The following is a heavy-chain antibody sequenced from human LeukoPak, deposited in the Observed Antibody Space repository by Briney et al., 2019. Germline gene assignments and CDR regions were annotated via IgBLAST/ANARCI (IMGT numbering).Heavy chain of an antibody. CDR3: ARESRYYYDSSDYYGNYYYYGMDV. CDR2: INAYNVNT. CDR1: GSTFTSYG. J-gene: IGHJ6*02. D-gene: IGHD3-22*01. V-gene: IGHV1-18*01. Sequence: ASVKASCKPSGSTFTSYGTSWLRQAPGQGLEWMGWINAYNVNTNSPQKLQDRVTMTTDTSTSTAYMELRNLRSDDTAVYYCARESRYYYDSSDYYGNYYYYGMDVWGRGTTVTVSS.